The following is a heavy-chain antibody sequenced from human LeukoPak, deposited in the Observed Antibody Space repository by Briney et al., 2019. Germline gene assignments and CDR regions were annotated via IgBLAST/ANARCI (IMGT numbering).Heavy chain of an antibody. D-gene: IGHD1-26*01. Sequence: GGSLRLSCAASGFSFSSYAMTCIRQAPGKGLEWVSAISGSGDSTYDADSVKGRFTISRDNSKNTLYLQMKSLRAEDTAVYYCAKDVRGSGTYWDYWGQGTLVTVSS. CDR2: ISGSGDST. CDR1: GFSFSSYA. CDR3: AKDVRGSGTYWDY. V-gene: IGHV3-23*01. J-gene: IGHJ4*02.